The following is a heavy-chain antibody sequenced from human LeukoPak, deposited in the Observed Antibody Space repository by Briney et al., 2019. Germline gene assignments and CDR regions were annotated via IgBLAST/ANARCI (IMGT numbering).Heavy chain of an antibody. D-gene: IGHD3-9*01. J-gene: IGHJ3*02. CDR1: GFTFSNAW. CDR2: IKSKTDGGTT. V-gene: IGHV3-15*01. Sequence: GGSLRLSCAASGFTFSNAWMSWVRQAPGKGLEWVGRIKSKTDGGTTDYAAPVKGRFTISRDDSKNTLYLQMNSLKTEDTAVYYCTTDPYGILTGTHAFDIWGQGTMVTVSS. CDR3: TTDPYGILTGTHAFDI.